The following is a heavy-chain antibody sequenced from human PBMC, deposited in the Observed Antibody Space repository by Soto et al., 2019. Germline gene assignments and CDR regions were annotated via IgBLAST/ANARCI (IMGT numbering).Heavy chain of an antibody. CDR2: IFYSGST. D-gene: IGHD6-19*01. V-gene: IGHV4-59*11. J-gene: IGHJ4*02. Sequence: SETLSLTCTVSGGSISGHYWTWIRQPPGKGPEWIGYIFYSGSTNYNPSLKSRVTISVDTSKNQFSLKLSSVTAADTAVYYCARVGSSGWSPDYWGPGTLVTAPQ. CDR1: GGSISGHY. CDR3: ARVGSSGWSPDY.